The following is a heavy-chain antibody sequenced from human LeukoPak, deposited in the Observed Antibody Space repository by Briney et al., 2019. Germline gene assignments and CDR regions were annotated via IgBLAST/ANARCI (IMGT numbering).Heavy chain of an antibody. V-gene: IGHV3-33*08. CDR3: AREFTMVRGVIISHYYGMDV. CDR2: IWYDGSNK. CDR1: GXSFSTYW. J-gene: IGHJ6*02. Sequence: GGSLRLSCAASGXSFSTYWMSWVRQAPGKGLEWVAVIWYDGSNKYYADSVKGRFTISRDNSKNTLYLQMNSLRAEDTAVYYCAREFTMVRGVIISHYYGMDVWGQGTTVTVSS. D-gene: IGHD3-10*01.